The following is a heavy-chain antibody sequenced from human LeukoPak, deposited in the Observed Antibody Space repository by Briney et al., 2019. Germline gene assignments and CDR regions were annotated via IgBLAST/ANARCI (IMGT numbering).Heavy chain of an antibody. CDR1: GFTFSSYS. V-gene: IGHV3-21*01. Sequence: PGGSLRLSCAASGFTFSSYSMNWVRQAPGKGLEWVSSISSSSSYIYYADSVKGRFTISRDNAKNSLYLQMNSLRAEDTAVYYCAKDLDSSAVWGSADYWGQGTLVTVSS. CDR3: AKDLDSSAVWGSADY. D-gene: IGHD3-16*01. CDR2: ISSSSSYI. J-gene: IGHJ4*02.